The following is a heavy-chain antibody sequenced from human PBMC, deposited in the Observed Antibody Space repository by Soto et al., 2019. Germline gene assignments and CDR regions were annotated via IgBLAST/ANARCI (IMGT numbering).Heavy chain of an antibody. V-gene: IGHV3-21*01. J-gene: IGHJ6*04. CDR1: GFTFSSYS. Sequence: GGSLRLSCAASGFTFSSYSMNWVRQAPGKGLEWVSSISSSSSYIYYADSVKGRFTISRDNAKNSLYLQMNSLRAEDTAVYYCAGGPPEVAPGDYYQGRDVGGKGTADPVSS. D-gene: IGHD2-15*01. CDR3: AGGPPEVAPGDYYQGRDV. CDR2: ISSSSSYI.